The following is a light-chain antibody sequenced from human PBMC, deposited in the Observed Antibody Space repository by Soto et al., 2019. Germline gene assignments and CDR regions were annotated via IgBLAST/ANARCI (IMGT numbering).Light chain of an antibody. CDR1: RSNIGAGYD. J-gene: IGLJ2*01. Sequence: QSVLTQPPSVSGAPGQRVTISCTGSRSNIGAGYDVHWYQQLPGTAPKLLIYANSNRPSGVPDRFSGSKSGTSASLAITGLQAEYEADYYCQSYDSSLSVVVFGGGTKLTVL. V-gene: IGLV1-40*01. CDR3: QSYDSSLSVVV. CDR2: ANS.